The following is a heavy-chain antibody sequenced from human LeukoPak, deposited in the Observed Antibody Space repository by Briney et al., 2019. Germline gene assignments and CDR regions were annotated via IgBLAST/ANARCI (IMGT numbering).Heavy chain of an antibody. Sequence: GGSLRLSCAASGFTFSSYWMHWVRQAPGKGLVWVSRINSDGSSTSYADSVRGRFTISRDNSKNTLFVQMNSLRAEDTAVYYCAKSPYSGSYPSFDYWGQGTLVTVSS. CDR2: INSDGSST. V-gene: IGHV3-74*01. CDR3: AKSPYSGSYPSFDY. D-gene: IGHD1-26*01. J-gene: IGHJ4*02. CDR1: GFTFSSYW.